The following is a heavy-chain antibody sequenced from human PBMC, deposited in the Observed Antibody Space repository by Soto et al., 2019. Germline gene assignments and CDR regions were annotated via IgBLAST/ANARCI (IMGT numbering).Heavy chain of an antibody. CDR2: IYYSGST. CDR3: ARSVIVVVPAAIRLDP. CDR1: GGSISSYY. J-gene: IGHJ5*02. D-gene: IGHD2-2*01. Sequence: PSETLSLTCTVSGGSISSYYWSWIRQPPGKGLEWIGYIYYSGSTNYNPSLKSRVTISVDTSKNQFSLKLSSVTAADTAVYYCARSVIVVVPAAIRLDPWGQGTLVTVSS. V-gene: IGHV4-59*12.